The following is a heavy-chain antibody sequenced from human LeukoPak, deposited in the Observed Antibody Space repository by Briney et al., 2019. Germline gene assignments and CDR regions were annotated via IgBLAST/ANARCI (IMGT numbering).Heavy chain of an antibody. D-gene: IGHD2-15*01. V-gene: IGHV4-59*01. CDR1: GGSISSYY. J-gene: IGHJ4*02. CDR2: IPDSGST. CDR3: ARDRREQYCSGGSCYSALGFFDY. Sequence: SETLSLTCTVSGGSISSYYWSWIRQPPGKGLEWIGYIPDSGSTNYNPSLKSRVTISVDTSKNRFSLKLSSVTAADTAVYYCARDRREQYCSGGSCYSALGFFDYWGQGTLVTVSS.